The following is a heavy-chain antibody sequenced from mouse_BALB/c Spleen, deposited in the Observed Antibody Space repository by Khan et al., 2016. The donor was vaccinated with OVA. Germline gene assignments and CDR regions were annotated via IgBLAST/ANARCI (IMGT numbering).Heavy chain of an antibody. J-gene: IGHJ3*01. CDR3: ARGGYYGKGFAY. D-gene: IGHD2-1*01. CDR1: GYTFTSYV. Sequence: VQLQQSGPELVKPGASVKMSCKAAGYTFTSYVMHWVKQKPGQGLEWIGYIYPNNDGPEYNEKFKGKATLTSDKSARQAYMELSSLTSADSSVYYCARGGYYGKGFAYWGQGTLVTVSA. CDR2: IYPNNDGP. V-gene: IGHV1S136*01.